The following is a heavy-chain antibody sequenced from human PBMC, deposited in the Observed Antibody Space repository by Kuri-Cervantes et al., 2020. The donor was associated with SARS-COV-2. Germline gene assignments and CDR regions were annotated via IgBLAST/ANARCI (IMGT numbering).Heavy chain of an antibody. J-gene: IGHJ5*02. Sequence: ASVKVSCKASGYTFTSYAMHWVRQAPGQRLEWMGWINAGNGNTKYSQKFQGRVTITRDTSASTAYMELSRLRSDDKDVYYCARALGSSGYQTWYWFDPWGQGTLVTVSS. CDR3: ARALGSSGYQTWYWFDP. CDR2: INAGNGNT. V-gene: IGHV1-3*01. CDR1: GYTFTSYA. D-gene: IGHD3-22*01.